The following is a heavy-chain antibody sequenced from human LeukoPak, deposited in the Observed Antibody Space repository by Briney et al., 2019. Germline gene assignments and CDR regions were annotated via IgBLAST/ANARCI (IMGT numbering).Heavy chain of an antibody. V-gene: IGHV5-51*01. CDR1: GYSFTSYW. CDR2: IYPGDSDT. CDR3: ARWRMNCSSTSCYGGDYFDH. D-gene: IGHD2-2*01. J-gene: IGHJ4*02. Sequence: GESLKISCKGSGYSFTSYWIGWVRQMPGKGLEWMGIIYPGDSDTRYSPSFQGQVTISADKSISTAYLQWSSLKASDTAMYYCARWRMNCSSTSCYGGDYFDHWGQGTLVTVSS.